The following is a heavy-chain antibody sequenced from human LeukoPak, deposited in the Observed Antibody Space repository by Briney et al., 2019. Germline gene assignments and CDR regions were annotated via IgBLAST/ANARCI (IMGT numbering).Heavy chain of an antibody. J-gene: IGHJ4*02. CDR1: GFTVSSNY. Sequence: GGSLRLSCAASGFTVSSNYMTWVRQAPGKGLEWVSSISSSSSYIYYADSVKGRFTISRDNAKNSLYLQMNSLRAEDTAVYYCARGGDYSSSWYFPFDYWGQGTLVTVSS. D-gene: IGHD6-13*01. CDR2: ISSSSSYI. V-gene: IGHV3-21*01. CDR3: ARGGDYSSSWYFPFDY.